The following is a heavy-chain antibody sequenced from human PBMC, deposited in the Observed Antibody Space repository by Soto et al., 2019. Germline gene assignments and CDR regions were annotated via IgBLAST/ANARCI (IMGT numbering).Heavy chain of an antibody. D-gene: IGHD3-22*01. J-gene: IGHJ4*02. V-gene: IGHV5-51*01. CDR3: ARRYYYDSSDYYTFDY. CDR1: GYSFTSYW. Sequence: GESLKISCKGSGYSFTSYWIGWVRQTPGKGLEWMGIIYPGDSDTRYSPSFQGQVTISADKSINTAYLQWSSLKASDTAMYYCARRYYYDSSDYYTFDYWGQGTLVTVSS. CDR2: IYPGDSDT.